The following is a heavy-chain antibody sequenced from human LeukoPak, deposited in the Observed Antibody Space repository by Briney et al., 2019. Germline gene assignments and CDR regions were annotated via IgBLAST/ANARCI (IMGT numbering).Heavy chain of an antibody. CDR2: INPNSGGT. CDR3: ARMNREGIQPPFDY. D-gene: IGHD5-18*01. J-gene: IGHJ4*02. V-gene: IGHV1-2*02. CDR1: GYTFTGYY. Sequence: GASVKVSCKASGYTFTGYYMHWVRQAPGQGLEWMGWINPNSGGTNYAQKFQGRVTMTRDTSISTAYMELSRLRCDDTGVYYCARMNREGIQPPFDYWGQGTLVTVSS.